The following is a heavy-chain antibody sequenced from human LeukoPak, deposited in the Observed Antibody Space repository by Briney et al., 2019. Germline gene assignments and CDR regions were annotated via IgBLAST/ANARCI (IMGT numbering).Heavy chain of an antibody. CDR1: GGTFSSYA. V-gene: IGHV1-69*05. J-gene: IGHJ4*02. Sequence: GASVKVSCKASGGTFSSYAISWVRQAPGQGLEWMGGIIPIFGTANYAQKFQGRVTITTDESTSTAYMELSSLRSEDTAVYYCASPSAYSSSWAYFDYWGQGTLVTVSS. D-gene: IGHD6-13*01. CDR3: ASPSAYSSSWAYFDY. CDR2: IIPIFGTA.